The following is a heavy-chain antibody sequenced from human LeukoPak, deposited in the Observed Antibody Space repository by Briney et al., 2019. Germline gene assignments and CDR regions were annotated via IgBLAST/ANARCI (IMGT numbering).Heavy chain of an antibody. Sequence: QSSGTLSLTCTVSGGSISSYYWSWIRQPPGKGLEWIGYIYYSGNTNYNPSLKSRVSISIDTSKNQFSLQLSSVTAADTAVYYCARDRDSSGLRDFDLWGRGTLVTVSA. CDR1: GGSISSYY. V-gene: IGHV4-59*01. CDR3: ARDRDSSGLRDFDL. D-gene: IGHD3-22*01. J-gene: IGHJ2*01. CDR2: IYYSGNT.